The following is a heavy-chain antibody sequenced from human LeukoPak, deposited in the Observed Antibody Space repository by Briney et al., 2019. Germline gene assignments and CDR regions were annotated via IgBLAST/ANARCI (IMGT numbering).Heavy chain of an antibody. CDR3: ARRYCASASCPQGY. D-gene: IGHD2-2*01. J-gene: IGHJ4*02. CDR1: GFTFSSYS. Sequence: GGSLRLSCAASGFTFSSYSMNWVRQAPGKGLEWVSYISSSSSNTHYADSVKGRFTISRDNAKNSLFLQMNSLRDDDTAVYYCARRYCASASCPQGYWGQGTLVTVSS. V-gene: IGHV3-48*02. CDR2: ISSSSSNT.